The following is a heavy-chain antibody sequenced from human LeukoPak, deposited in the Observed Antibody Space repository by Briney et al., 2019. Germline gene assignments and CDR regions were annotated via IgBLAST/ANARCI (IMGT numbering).Heavy chain of an antibody. CDR3: ARGGGGIVVVPAAKGVFAFDI. J-gene: IGHJ3*02. CDR1: GGSISSSSYY. D-gene: IGHD2-2*01. V-gene: IGHV4-39*01. Sequence: PSETLSLTCTVSGGSISSSSYYWGWIRQPPGTGLEWLGSIYYSGSTYYNPSLKSRVTISVDTSKNQFSLKLSSVTAADTAVYYCARGGGGIVVVPAAKGVFAFDIWGQGTMVTVSS. CDR2: IYYSGST.